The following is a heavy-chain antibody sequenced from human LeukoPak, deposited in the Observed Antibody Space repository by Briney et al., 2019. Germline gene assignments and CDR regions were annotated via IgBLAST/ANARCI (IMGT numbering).Heavy chain of an antibody. CDR2: IKQDGSEK. V-gene: IGHV3-7*01. CDR1: GFTFDNYA. Sequence: PGGSLRLSCTASGFTFDNYAMSWVRQAPGKGLEWVANIKQDGSEKYYVDSVKGRFTISRDNAKNSLYLQMNSLRAEDTAVYYCARDGQYYDFWSGYYPWDYYYYGMDVWGQGTTVTVSS. CDR3: ARDGQYYDFWSGYYPWDYYYYGMDV. D-gene: IGHD3-3*01. J-gene: IGHJ6*02.